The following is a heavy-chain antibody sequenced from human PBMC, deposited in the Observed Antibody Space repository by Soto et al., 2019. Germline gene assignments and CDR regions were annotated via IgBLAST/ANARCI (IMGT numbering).Heavy chain of an antibody. Sequence: QVQLQESGPGLVKPSETLSLTCTVSGGSISSYYWSWIRQPPGKGLEWIGYIYYSGSTNYNPSLKSRVTISVDTSKNQFSLKLSSVTAADTAVYYCAREGGTSFDYWDQGTLVTVSS. V-gene: IGHV4-59*01. CDR3: AREGGTSFDY. D-gene: IGHD2-2*01. CDR1: GGSISSYY. J-gene: IGHJ4*02. CDR2: IYYSGST.